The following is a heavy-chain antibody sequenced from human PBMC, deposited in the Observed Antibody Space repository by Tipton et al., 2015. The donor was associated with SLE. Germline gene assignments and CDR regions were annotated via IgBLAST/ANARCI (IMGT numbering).Heavy chain of an antibody. D-gene: IGHD3-10*01. CDR3: ARQRLRLLSPLDA. J-gene: IGHJ6*02. Sequence: LRLSCAASGFTVSSNYMSWVRQAPGKGLEWIACVCNSVSTNYDPSPKSRGTISVDTSKNHFSLELTSVTAADTAVYYCARQRLRLLSPLDAWGQGTTVTVS. CDR1: GFTVSSNY. V-gene: IGHV4-59*08. CDR2: VCNSVST.